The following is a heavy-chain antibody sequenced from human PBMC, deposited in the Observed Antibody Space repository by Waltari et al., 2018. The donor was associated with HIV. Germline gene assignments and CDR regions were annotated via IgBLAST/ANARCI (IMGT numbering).Heavy chain of an antibody. CDR2: INHSGNT. Sequence: QVRLQQWGPGLLKPSESLSLTCAVYDGSFSGYQWSWIRKFPGKGLEWLGQINHSGNTTYNPSLKSRVTVSVDTSKNQFSLRLTSVTAADSAVYYCARGAIEGSAWTNWFDPWGRGTPVTVSS. CDR3: ARGAIEGSAWTNWFDP. V-gene: IGHV4-34*02. J-gene: IGHJ5*02. CDR1: DGSFSGYQ. D-gene: IGHD6-19*01.